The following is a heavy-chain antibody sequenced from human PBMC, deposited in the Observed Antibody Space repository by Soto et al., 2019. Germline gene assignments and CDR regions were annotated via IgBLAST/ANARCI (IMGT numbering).Heavy chain of an antibody. CDR2: ISGSGGST. CDR1: GFTFSSYA. Sequence: PGGSLRLSCAASGFTFSSYAMSWVRQAPGKGLEWVSAISGSGGSTYYADSVKGRFTISRDNSKNTLYLQMNSLRAEDTAVYYCAKELEMATIVTHGPNDYWGQGTLVTVCS. D-gene: IGHD5-12*01. CDR3: AKELEMATIVTHGPNDY. V-gene: IGHV3-23*01. J-gene: IGHJ4*02.